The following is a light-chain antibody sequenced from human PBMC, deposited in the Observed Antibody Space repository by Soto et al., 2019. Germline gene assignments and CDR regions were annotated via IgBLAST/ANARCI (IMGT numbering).Light chain of an antibody. CDR2: SAS. J-gene: IGKJ4*01. Sequence: IQLTQSPSSLSASVGDRVTIACRASESISDYLNWYQHEPGEAPKVLVYSASTLRGGVPSRFSGTGAGTEFTLTISSLQPEDVATYYCQQIFSNLLSFGGGTKVEIK. V-gene: IGKV1-39*01. CDR3: QQIFSNLLS. CDR1: ESISDY.